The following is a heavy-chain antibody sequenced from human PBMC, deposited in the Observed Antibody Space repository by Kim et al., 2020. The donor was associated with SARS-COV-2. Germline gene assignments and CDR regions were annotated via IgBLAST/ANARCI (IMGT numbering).Heavy chain of an antibody. J-gene: IGHJ5*02. Sequence: SGSTNHTPSLKSRVTISVDTSKNQFSLKLSSVTAADTAVYYCARGEMRFDPWGQGTLVTVSS. CDR3: ARGEMRFDP. CDR2: SGST. V-gene: IGHV4-34*01.